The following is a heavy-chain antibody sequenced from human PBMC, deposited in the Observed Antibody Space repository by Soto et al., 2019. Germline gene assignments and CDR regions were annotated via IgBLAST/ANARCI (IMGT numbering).Heavy chain of an antibody. Sequence: GGSLRLSCAASGFTFSSYAMHWVRQAPGKGLEWVAVISYDGSNKYYADSVKGRFTISRDNSKNTLYLQMNSLRAEDTAVYYCAREALEDYETWDWGQGTLVTVSS. CDR3: AREALEDYETWD. J-gene: IGHJ4*02. CDR2: ISYDGSNK. CDR1: GFTFSSYA. V-gene: IGHV3-30-3*01. D-gene: IGHD3-22*01.